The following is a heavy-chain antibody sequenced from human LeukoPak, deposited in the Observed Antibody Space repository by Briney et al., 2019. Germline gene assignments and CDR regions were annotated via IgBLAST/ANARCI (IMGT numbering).Heavy chain of an antibody. CDR1: GASITDYY. Sequence: SETLSLTCTVSGASITDYYWSWIRQPPAKGLERIGYIYYTGSPNYNPSLKSRVTLSLDRSQNQFSLKLTSVTAADTAVYYCAYGGDAYKTGYWGQGTLVTVSS. D-gene: IGHD5-24*01. CDR2: IYYTGSP. V-gene: IGHV4-59*01. J-gene: IGHJ4*02. CDR3: AYGGDAYKTGY.